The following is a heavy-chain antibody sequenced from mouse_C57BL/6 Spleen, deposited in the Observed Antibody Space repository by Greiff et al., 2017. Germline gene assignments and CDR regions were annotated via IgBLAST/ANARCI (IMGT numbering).Heavy chain of an antibody. Sequence: VQLQQSGPELVKPGASVKIPCKASGYTFTDYNMDWVKQSHGKSLEWIGDINPNNGGTIYNQKFKGKATLTVDKSSSTAYMGLRSLTSEDTAVYYCARRDWNYFDYGGQGTTLTVSS. V-gene: IGHV1-18*01. D-gene: IGHD3-3*01. CDR1: GYTFTDYN. J-gene: IGHJ2*01. CDR3: ARRDWNYFDY. CDR2: INPNNGGT.